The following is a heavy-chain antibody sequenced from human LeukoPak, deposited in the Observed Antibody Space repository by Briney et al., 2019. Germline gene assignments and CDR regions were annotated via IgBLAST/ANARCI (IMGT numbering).Heavy chain of an antibody. J-gene: IGHJ4*02. V-gene: IGHV1-69*05. Sequence: GASVKVSCKASGGTFSSYAISWVRQAPGQGLEWMGRIIPIFGTTNYAQKFQGRVTITTDESTSTAYMELSSLRSGDTAVYYCASATWIQLWGAFDYWGQGTLVTVSS. D-gene: IGHD5-18*01. CDR1: GGTFSSYA. CDR2: IIPIFGTT. CDR3: ASATWIQLWGAFDY.